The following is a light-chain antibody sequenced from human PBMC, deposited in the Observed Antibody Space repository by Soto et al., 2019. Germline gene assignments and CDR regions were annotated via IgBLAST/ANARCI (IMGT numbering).Light chain of an antibody. V-gene: IGLV2-14*01. Sequence: QSALTQPASVSGSPGQSITISCTGTSSDVGGYNYVSWYQQHPGKAPKLMIYDVSNQPSGVSHRFSGSKSGNTASLTIYGLQADDEADHYCSSYTSSSPVVFGGGTKLTVL. J-gene: IGLJ2*01. CDR2: DVS. CDR3: SSYTSSSPVV. CDR1: SSDVGGYNY.